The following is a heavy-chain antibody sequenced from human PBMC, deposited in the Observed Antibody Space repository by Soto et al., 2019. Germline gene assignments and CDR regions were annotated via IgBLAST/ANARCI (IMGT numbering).Heavy chain of an antibody. Sequence: TSETLSLTCTFSGGSISSYYWSLIRQPPGKGLEWVGYIYYSGSTNYNPSLKSRVTISVDTSKNQFSLKLSSVTAADTAVYYCARHSRYCSSTSCFDYWGQGTLVTVSS. CDR2: IYYSGST. D-gene: IGHD2-2*01. CDR3: ARHSRYCSSTSCFDY. CDR1: GGSISSYY. J-gene: IGHJ4*02. V-gene: IGHV4-59*08.